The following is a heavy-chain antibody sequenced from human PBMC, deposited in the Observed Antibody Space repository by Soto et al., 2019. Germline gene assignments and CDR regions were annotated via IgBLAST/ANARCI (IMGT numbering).Heavy chain of an antibody. D-gene: IGHD2-8*01. CDR2: TYYRSKWYN. V-gene: IGHV6-1*01. Sequence: LAQTLSLTCAISVDSVSSNSAAWNWVRQSASRGLEWLGRTYYRSKWYNDYAVSVKSRITINPDTSKNQFSLQLNSVTPEDTAVNYCARAHCTNGVCLFDYWGQGTLVTVSS. CDR1: VDSVSSNSAA. CDR3: ARAHCTNGVCLFDY. J-gene: IGHJ4*02.